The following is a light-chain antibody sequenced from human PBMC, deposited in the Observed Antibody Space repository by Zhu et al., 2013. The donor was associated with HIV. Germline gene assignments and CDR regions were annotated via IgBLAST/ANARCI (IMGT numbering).Light chain of an antibody. J-gene: IGLJ2*01. CDR1: GGSIDSTY. V-gene: IGLV6-57*01. CDR3: QSYDTSNDVV. Sequence: NFMLTQPHSVSESRGTTVTISCTRSGGSIDSTYVQWYQQRPGSSPTTMIYEDTQRPSGVPDRFSGSIDSSSNSASLTISGLKTEDEADYYCQSYDTSNDVVFGGGTKLSVL. CDR2: EDT.